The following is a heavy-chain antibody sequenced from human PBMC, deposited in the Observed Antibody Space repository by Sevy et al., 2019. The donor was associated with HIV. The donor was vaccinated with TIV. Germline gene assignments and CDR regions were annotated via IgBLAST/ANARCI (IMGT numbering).Heavy chain of an antibody. CDR1: RGSITIGSYY. J-gene: IGHJ3*02. CDR3: ARGGGEDTRDAFDI. CDR2: IFPGGGT. Sequence: SETLSLTCSVSRGSITIGSYYWTWIRQPAGKGLEWIGRIFPGGGTNYNPSLKSRVAISVDTSKNQFSLKLYSVTAANTAVYYCARGGGEDTRDAFDIWGQGTVVTVSS. V-gene: IGHV4-61*02. D-gene: IGHD3-16*01.